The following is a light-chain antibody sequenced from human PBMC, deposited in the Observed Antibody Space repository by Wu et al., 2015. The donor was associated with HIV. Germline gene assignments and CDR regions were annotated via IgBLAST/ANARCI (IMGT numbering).Light chain of an antibody. CDR3: QHYHNWPPWT. CDR1: QGLNTY. J-gene: IGKJ1*01. V-gene: IGKV3-15*01. Sequence: ETVMTQSPATLSVSPGERATLSCRSSQGLNTYLAWYQQKPGQAPRLLIHDASSRATGVPARFSGSGSGTELNLTISSVQSEDFAVYYCQHYHNWPPWTFGQGTKVEMK. CDR2: DAS.